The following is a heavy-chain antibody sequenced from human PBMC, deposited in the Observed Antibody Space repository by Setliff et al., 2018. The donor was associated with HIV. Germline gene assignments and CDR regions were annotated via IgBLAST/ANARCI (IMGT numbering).Heavy chain of an antibody. V-gene: IGHV1-69*10. D-gene: IGHD5-18*01. CDR1: GGTFSSYA. Sequence: SVKVSCKASGGTFSSYAISWVRQAPGQGLEWMGGIFPILDIANYAQKSLGRVTITADKTTNSAYMELRSLKSEDTAVYFCASSGTYGYTRLDYWGQGTLVTVSS. CDR3: ASSGTYGYTRLDY. J-gene: IGHJ4*02. CDR2: IFPILDIA.